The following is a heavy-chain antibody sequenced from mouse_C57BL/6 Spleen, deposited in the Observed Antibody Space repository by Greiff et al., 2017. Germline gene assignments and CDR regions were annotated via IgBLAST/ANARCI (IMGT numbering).Heavy chain of an antibody. CDR1: GYAFSSSW. Sequence: VQLQQSGPELVKPGASVKISCKASGYAFSSSWMNWVKQRPGKGLEWIGRIYPGDGDTNYNGKFKGKATLTADKSSSAAYMQLSSLTAEDAAVYCCAPYYGNDYDAMDYWGQGTSVTVSS. CDR3: APYYGNDYDAMDY. D-gene: IGHD2-10*01. V-gene: IGHV1-82*01. CDR2: IYPGDGDT. J-gene: IGHJ4*01.